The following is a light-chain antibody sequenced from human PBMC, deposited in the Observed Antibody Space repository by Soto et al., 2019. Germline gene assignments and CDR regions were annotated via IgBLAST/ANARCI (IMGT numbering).Light chain of an antibody. CDR1: QSVSNN. CDR3: QQYNNWPPIT. V-gene: IGKV3-15*01. CDR2: GAS. Sequence: EIVMTQSPATLSVSPGERATLSCRASQSVSNNLAWYQQKPGQAPRLHIYGASSRVTGIPARFSGSGSGTEFTHTISSLQSEDFTVYFCQQYNNWPPITFGQGTRLEIK. J-gene: IGKJ5*01.